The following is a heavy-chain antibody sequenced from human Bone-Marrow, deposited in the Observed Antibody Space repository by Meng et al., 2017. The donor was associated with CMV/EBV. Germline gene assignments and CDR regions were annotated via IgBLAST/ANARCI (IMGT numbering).Heavy chain of an antibody. CDR3: AKDVSRSLYQFHGMDV. CDR2: IGTAGDT. Sequence: GGSLRLSCAASGFTFSSYDMHWVRQATGKGLEWVSAIGTAGDTYYPGSVKGRFTISRDNSRKMLYLQMNSLRAADTAVYYCAKDVSRSLYQFHGMDVWGQGTTVTVSS. V-gene: IGHV3-13*01. J-gene: IGHJ6*02. CDR1: GFTFSSYD. D-gene: IGHD3-16*01.